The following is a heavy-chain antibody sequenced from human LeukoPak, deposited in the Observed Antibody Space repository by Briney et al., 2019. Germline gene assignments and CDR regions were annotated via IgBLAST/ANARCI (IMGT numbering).Heavy chain of an antibody. CDR3: ARAYDSSGYYRYYFDY. V-gene: IGHV3-21*01. Sequence: GGSLRLSCAASGFTFGSYSMNWVRQAPGKGLEWVSSISSSSSYIYYADSVKGRFTISRDNAKNSLYLQMNSLRAEDTAVYYCARAYDSSGYYRYYFDYWGQGTLVTVSS. D-gene: IGHD3-22*01. CDR2: ISSSSSYI. J-gene: IGHJ4*02. CDR1: GFTFGSYS.